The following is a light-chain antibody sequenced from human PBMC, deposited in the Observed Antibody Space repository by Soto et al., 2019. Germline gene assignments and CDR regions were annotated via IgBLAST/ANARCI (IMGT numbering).Light chain of an antibody. CDR3: QHYGSSSLT. CDR2: DAS. V-gene: IGKV3-20*01. Sequence: EFVLTQSPGTLSLSPGERATLSCRASQSVSSSSLAWYQQKPGQAPRLLIYDASSRATGITDSLSGSGSGTDFTLTISRLEPEDFAVYYCQHYGSSSLTFGGGTKVEIK. J-gene: IGKJ4*01. CDR1: QSVSSSS.